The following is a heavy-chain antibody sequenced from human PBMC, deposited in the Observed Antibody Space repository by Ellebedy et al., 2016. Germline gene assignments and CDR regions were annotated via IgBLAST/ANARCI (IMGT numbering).Heavy chain of an antibody. CDR3: VRGAPFDF. J-gene: IGHJ4*02. Sequence: GGSLRLSCAASGFSFSDYPMNWVRQAPGKGLEWVSYISYSSSTIYYADSVKGRFTISRDNAKNTLYLQMNSLNVEDSAVYYCVRGAPFDFWGQGTLVTVSS. D-gene: IGHD2-15*01. CDR2: ISYSSSTI. CDR1: GFSFSDYP. V-gene: IGHV3-48*04.